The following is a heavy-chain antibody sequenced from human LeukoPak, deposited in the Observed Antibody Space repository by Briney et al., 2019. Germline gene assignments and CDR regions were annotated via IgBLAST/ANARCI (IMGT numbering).Heavy chain of an antibody. Sequence: PSETLSLTCTVSGGSISSYYWSWIRQPPGKGLEWIGYIYYSGSTNYNPSLKSRVTISVDTSKNQFSLKLSSVTAADTAVYYCARGAVADFYYYYYYMDVWGKGTTVTVSS. D-gene: IGHD6-19*01. J-gene: IGHJ6*03. CDR3: ARGAVADFYYYYYYMDV. V-gene: IGHV4-59*01. CDR1: GGSISSYY. CDR2: IYYSGST.